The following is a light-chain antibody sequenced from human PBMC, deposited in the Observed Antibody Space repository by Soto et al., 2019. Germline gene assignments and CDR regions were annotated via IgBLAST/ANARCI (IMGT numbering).Light chain of an antibody. CDR1: SSNVGKNI. J-gene: IGLJ1*01. V-gene: IGLV1-51*02. CDR2: STD. CDR3: GSWDSSLSAYV. Sequence: QSVLTQPPSASGTPGQTVTISCSGSSSNVGKNIVNWYQQVPGTAPKLLIYSTDQRPSGIPDRFSGSKSGTSATLGITGFQTGDEADYYCGSWDSSLSAYVFGTGTKVTVL.